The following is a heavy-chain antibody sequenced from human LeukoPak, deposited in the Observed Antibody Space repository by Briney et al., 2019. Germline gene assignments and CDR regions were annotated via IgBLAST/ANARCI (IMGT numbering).Heavy chain of an antibody. CDR1: GFTFSSYA. D-gene: IGHD5-12*01. V-gene: IGHV3-21*01. CDR3: ARQKYSGYDYDAFDI. J-gene: IGHJ3*02. Sequence: GGSLRLSCAASGFTFSSYAMHWVRQAPGKGLEWVSSISGSSTYIYYADSLRGQFTISRDNAKNSLYLQINSLRAEDTAVYYCARQKYSGYDYDAFDIWGQGTMVTVSS. CDR2: ISGSSTYI.